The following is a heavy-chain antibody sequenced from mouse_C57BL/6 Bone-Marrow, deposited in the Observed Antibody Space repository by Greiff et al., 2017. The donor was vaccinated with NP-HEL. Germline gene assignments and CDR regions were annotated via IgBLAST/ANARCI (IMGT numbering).Heavy chain of an antibody. D-gene: IGHD1-1*01. Sequence: VQLQQSGPGLVAPSQSLSITCTVSGFSLTSYGVHWVRQPPGKGLEWRVVIWSDGSTTYNSALKSRLSISKDNSKSQVFLKMNSLQTDDTAMYYCARWYYGYFDYWGQGTTLTVSS. CDR3: ARWYYGYFDY. CDR1: GFSLTSYG. J-gene: IGHJ2*01. CDR2: IWSDGST. V-gene: IGHV2-6*03.